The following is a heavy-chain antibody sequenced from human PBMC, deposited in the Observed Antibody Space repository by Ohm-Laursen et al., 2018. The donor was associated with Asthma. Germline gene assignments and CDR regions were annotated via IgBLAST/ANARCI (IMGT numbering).Heavy chain of an antibody. D-gene: IGHD3-3*01. J-gene: IGHJ4*02. V-gene: IGHV3-30*03. CDR2: GGRYYDGGLK. CDR3: ARDVMEWYLPAFDF. CDR1: GFTFTIYG. Sequence: SLRLSCTASGFTFTIYGLHWVRQAPGKGLEWVAVGGRYYDGGLKYYADSVNGRFTVSRDDSKNTLYLQMNSLRPDDTAVYYCARDVMEWYLPAFDFWGQGTLVTVSS.